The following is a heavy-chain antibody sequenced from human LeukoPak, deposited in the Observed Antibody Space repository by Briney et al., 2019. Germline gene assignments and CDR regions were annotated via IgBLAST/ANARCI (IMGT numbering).Heavy chain of an antibody. D-gene: IGHD5-24*01. Sequence: GGSLRLSCTASEFTVSRNYMLWVRQAPGKGLEWVLLIFSNGDTHYADSVKGRFTISRDTSKNTVSLQMNSLRVEDTAMYYCTRDQMNYWGQGTLVTVSS. CDR2: IFSNGDT. CDR1: EFTVSRNY. V-gene: IGHV3-53*01. J-gene: IGHJ4*02. CDR3: TRDQMNY.